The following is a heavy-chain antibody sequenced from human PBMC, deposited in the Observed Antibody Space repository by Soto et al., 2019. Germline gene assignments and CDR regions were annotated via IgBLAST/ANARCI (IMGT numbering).Heavy chain of an antibody. J-gene: IGHJ4*02. V-gene: IGHV4-34*01. CDR2: INHSGSA. Sequence: SETLSLTCDVYGGSFSGYIWTWIRQTPGKGLQWIGQINHSGSANYNPSLKSRVTISVHTSNSQFSLELSSVTAADTAVYYCARGLFPGSQYSGGWYYFDSWGQGTQVTVSS. D-gene: IGHD1-26*01. CDR3: ARGLFPGSQYSGGWYYFDS. CDR1: GGSFSGYI.